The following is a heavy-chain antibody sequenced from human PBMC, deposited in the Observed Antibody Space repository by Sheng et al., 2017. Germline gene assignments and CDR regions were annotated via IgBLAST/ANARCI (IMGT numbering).Heavy chain of an antibody. D-gene: IGHD2-21*01. J-gene: IGHJ3*02. CDR1: GFTFSSYG. Sequence: QVQLVESGGGVVQPGRSLRLSCAASGFTFSSYGMHWVRQAPGKGLEWVAVISYDGSNKYYVDSVKGRFTISREDSKNTLYLQMNSLRTEDTAVYYCANEAPYYHGAFDIWAKGQ. CDR2: ISYDGSNK. CDR3: ANEAPYYHGAFDI. V-gene: IGHV3-30*18.